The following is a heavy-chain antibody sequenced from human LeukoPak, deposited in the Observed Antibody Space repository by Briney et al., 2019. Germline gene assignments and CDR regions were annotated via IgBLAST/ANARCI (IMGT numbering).Heavy chain of an antibody. Sequence: ASVKVSCKASGGTFISYAISWVRQAPGQGLEWMGRIIPILGIANYAQKFQGRVTITADKSTSTAYMELSGLRSEDTAVYYCARDGAYYYDSSGPSWGQGTLVTVSS. J-gene: IGHJ4*02. V-gene: IGHV1-69*04. CDR3: ARDGAYYYDSSGPS. CDR1: GGTFISYA. D-gene: IGHD3-22*01. CDR2: IIPILGIA.